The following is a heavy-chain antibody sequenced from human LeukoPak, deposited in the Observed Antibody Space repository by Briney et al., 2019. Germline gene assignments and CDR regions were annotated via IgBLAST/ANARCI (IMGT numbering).Heavy chain of an antibody. CDR3: AKSTGYSSGWPYYYYYYYMDV. Sequence: GRSLRLSCAAAGFTFSSYGMHWVRQAPGKGLEWVAVIWYDVSNKYYADSVKGRFTISRDNSKNTLYLQMNSLRAEDTAVYYCAKSTGYSSGWPYYYYYYYMDVWGKGTTVTVSS. CDR2: IWYDVSNK. CDR1: GFTFSSYG. J-gene: IGHJ6*03. D-gene: IGHD6-19*01. V-gene: IGHV3-33*06.